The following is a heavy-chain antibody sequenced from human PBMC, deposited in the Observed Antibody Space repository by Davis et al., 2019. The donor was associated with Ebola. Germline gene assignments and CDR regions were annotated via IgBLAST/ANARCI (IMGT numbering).Heavy chain of an antibody. D-gene: IGHD2-15*01. Sequence: SETLSLTCTVSGSSISSSSYYWSWIWQPPGKGLEWIGYIYYRGNTNYNPSLKSRVTMSVDTSKNQFSLKLTSVTAADTAVYYCARSRGCSGGSCYFDYWGQGTLVTVSS. CDR1: GSSISSSSYY. V-gene: IGHV4-61*01. J-gene: IGHJ4*02. CDR2: IYYRGNT. CDR3: ARSRGCSGGSCYFDY.